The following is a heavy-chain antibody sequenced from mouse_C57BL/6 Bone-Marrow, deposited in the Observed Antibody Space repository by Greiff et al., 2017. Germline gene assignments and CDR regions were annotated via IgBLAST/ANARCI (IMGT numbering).Heavy chain of an antibody. Sequence: VQLQQPGPELVKPGASVKISCKASGYAFSSSWMNWVKQRPGQGLEWIGRIYPGDRDTNYNGKFKGKATLTADKSSSTAYMQLSSLTSEDSAVXVCARPSTTVVGFDVWGTGTTVTVSS. CDR2: IYPGDRDT. CDR3: ARPSTTVVGFDV. J-gene: IGHJ1*03. V-gene: IGHV1-82*01. D-gene: IGHD1-1*01. CDR1: GYAFSSSW.